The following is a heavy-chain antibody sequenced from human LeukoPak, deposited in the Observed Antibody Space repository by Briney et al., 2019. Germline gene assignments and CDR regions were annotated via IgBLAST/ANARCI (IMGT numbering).Heavy chain of an antibody. Sequence: PGGSLRLSCAASGFTFSSYAMSWVRQAPGKGLEGVSAISGSGGSTYYADSVKGRVTISRDNSKNTLYLQMNSLRAEATAVYYCAKDLTTIFGVVNDYWGQGTLVTVSS. CDR2: ISGSGGST. CDR3: AKDLTTIFGVVNDY. J-gene: IGHJ4*02. CDR1: GFTFSSYA. D-gene: IGHD3-3*01. V-gene: IGHV3-23*01.